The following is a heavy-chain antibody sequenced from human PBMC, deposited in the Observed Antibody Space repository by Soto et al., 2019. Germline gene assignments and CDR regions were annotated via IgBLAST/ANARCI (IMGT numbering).Heavy chain of an antibody. CDR2: ISSSSSTI. D-gene: IGHD6-6*01. J-gene: IGHJ4*02. Sequence: GGSLRLSCAASGFTFSSYSMNWVRQAPGKGLEWVSYISSSSSTIYYADSVKGRFTISRDNSKNTLYLQMNSLRAEDTAVYYCAKDKAYSSSSRGIDYWGQGTLVTVSS. CDR1: GFTFSSYS. CDR3: AKDKAYSSSSRGIDY. V-gene: IGHV3-48*01.